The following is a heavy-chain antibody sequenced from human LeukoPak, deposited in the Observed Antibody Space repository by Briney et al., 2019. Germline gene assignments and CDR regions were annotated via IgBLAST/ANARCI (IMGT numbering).Heavy chain of an antibody. CDR1: GFTFSDYY. J-gene: IGHJ6*02. D-gene: IGHD2-2*02. Sequence: KPGGSLRLSCAASGFTFSDYYMSWIRQAPGKGLEWVSYISSSGSTIYYADSVKGRFTISRDNAKNSLYLQMNSLRAEDTAVYYCARVLDMCSSTSCYTDYYGMDVWGQGTTVTVSS. V-gene: IGHV3-11*01. CDR3: ARVLDMCSSTSCYTDYYGMDV. CDR2: ISSSGSTI.